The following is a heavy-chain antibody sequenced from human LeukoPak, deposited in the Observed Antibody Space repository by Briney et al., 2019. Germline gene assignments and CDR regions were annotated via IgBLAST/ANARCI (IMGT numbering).Heavy chain of an antibody. D-gene: IGHD3-22*01. V-gene: IGHV4-39*07. J-gene: IGHJ4*02. CDR3: ARAYYGSSGYYYVY. CDR2: IYYSGST. Sequence: SETLSLTCTVSGGSISSSSYYWGWIRQPPGKGLEWIGSIYYSGSTYYNPSLKSRVTISVDTSKNQFSLKLSSVTAADTAVYYCARAYYGSSGYYYVYWGQGTLVTVSS. CDR1: GGSISSSSYY.